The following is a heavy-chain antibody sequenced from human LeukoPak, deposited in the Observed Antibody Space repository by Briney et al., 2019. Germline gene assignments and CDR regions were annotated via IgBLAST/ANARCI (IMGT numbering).Heavy chain of an antibody. J-gene: IGHJ4*02. CDR1: GYTFTSYA. CDR3: ARLREYSGYLWYFDY. Sequence: ASVTVSCTASGYTFTSYAMNWVRQAPGQGLEWMGWINTNTGNPTYAQGFTGRFVFSLDTSVSTAYLQISSLKAEDTAVYYCARLREYSGYLWYFDYWGQGTLVTVSS. CDR2: INTNTGNP. D-gene: IGHD5-12*01. V-gene: IGHV7-4-1*02.